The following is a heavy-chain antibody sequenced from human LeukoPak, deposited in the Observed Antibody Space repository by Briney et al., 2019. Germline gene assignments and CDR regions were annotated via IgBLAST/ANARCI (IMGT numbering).Heavy chain of an antibody. CDR1: GFTFSSYA. V-gene: IGHV3-64D*06. CDR3: VKSADDSYGPTFDY. CDR2: ISSNGGST. D-gene: IGHD5-18*01. Sequence: PGGSLRLSCSASGFTFSSYAMHWVRQAPGKGLEYVSAISSNGGSTYYADSVKGRFTISRDSSKNTLYLQMSSLRAEDTAVYYCVKSADDSYGPTFDYWGQGTLVTVSS. J-gene: IGHJ4*02.